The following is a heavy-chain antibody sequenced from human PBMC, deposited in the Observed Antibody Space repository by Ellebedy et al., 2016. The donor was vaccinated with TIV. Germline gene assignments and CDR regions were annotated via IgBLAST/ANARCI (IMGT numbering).Heavy chain of an antibody. V-gene: IGHV3-48*04. CDR3: GRGCSSTSCYAPDYHYYYYMDG. J-gene: IGHJ6*03. D-gene: IGHD2-2*01. CDR1: GFSFSDYT. CDR2: MSGTGRTI. Sequence: GGSLRLSCAGSGFSFSDYTINWVRQAPGKGLEWVSYMSGTGRTIQYADSVKGRFTVSRDNAKNSLYLQMNSLRAEDTAVYYCGRGCSSTSCYAPDYHYYYYMDGWGKGTTVTVSS.